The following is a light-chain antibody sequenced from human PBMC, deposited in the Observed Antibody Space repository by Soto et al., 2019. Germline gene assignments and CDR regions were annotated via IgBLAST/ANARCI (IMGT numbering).Light chain of an antibody. CDR3: QKYNSAPQT. Sequence: DIQMTQSPSSLSASVGDRVTITCRASQGIIDYLAWYQQKPGKVPKLLIYAASTLQSGVPSRLIGSGSAADFTITISSLQPEDVATYYCQKYNSAPQTFGQGTRVEIK. V-gene: IGKV1-27*01. CDR1: QGIIDY. J-gene: IGKJ1*01. CDR2: AAS.